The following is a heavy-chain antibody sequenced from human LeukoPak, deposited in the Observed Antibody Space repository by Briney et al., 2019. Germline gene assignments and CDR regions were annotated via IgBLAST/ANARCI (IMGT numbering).Heavy chain of an antibody. CDR1: GYTFTSFD. CDR2: MSPNSGTT. Sequence: ASVKVSCKTSGYTFTSFDINWVRQATGQGLEWVGWMSPNSGTTGYAQKFQGRVTMTTNTSISTAYMELSSLRSEDTAIYYCARAPSRDIVLMVYASDYYFDHWGLGTLVTVSS. CDR3: ARAPSRDIVLMVYASDYYFDH. V-gene: IGHV1-8*01. D-gene: IGHD2-8*01. J-gene: IGHJ4*02.